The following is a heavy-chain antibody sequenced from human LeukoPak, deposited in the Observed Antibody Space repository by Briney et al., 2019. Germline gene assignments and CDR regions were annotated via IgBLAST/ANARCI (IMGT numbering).Heavy chain of an antibody. CDR1: GGSISSGSYY. J-gene: IGHJ1*01. V-gene: IGHV4-61*02. CDR2: IYTSGST. Sequence: PSETLSLTCTASGGSISSGSYYWSWIRQPAGKGLEWIGRIYTSGSTNYNPSLKSRVTISVDTSKNQFSLKLSSVTAADTAVYYCARESMIAGSQHWGQGTLVTVSS. D-gene: IGHD3-22*01. CDR3: ARESMIAGSQH.